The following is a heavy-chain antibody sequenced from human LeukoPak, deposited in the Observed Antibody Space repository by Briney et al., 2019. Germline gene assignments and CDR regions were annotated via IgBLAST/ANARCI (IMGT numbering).Heavy chain of an antibody. CDR1: RGSIMTTHW. D-gene: IGHD4-23*01. V-gene: IGHV4-4*02. CDR2: IYHTGTT. CDR3: AAWGVDYGGNFDYSDY. J-gene: IGHJ4*02. Sequence: SGTLSLTCTLSRGSIMTTHWWSWVRQPPGKGLEWIGEIYHTGTTNYSPSLKSRLTISVDQSRNQFTLRLSSVTAADTATYYCAAWGVDYGGNFDYSDYWGQGILVTVSS.